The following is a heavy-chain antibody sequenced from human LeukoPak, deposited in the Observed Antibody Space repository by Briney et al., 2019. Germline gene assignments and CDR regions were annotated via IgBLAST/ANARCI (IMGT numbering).Heavy chain of an antibody. J-gene: IGHJ4*02. V-gene: IGHV4-39*01. CDR3: ARSLKRYSSSAPGFFGY. D-gene: IGHD6-6*01. Sequence: PSETLSLTCTVSGGSISSSSYYWGWIRQPPGKGLEWIGSIYYSGSTYYNPSLKSRVTISVDTSKNQFSLKLSSVTAADTAVYYCARSLKRYSSSAPGFFGYWGQGTLVTVSS. CDR1: GGSISSSSYY. CDR2: IYYSGST.